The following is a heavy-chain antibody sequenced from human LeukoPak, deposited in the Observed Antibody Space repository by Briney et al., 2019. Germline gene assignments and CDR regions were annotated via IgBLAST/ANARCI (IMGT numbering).Heavy chain of an antibody. CDR1: GGSISSYD. CDR2: IYYSGTT. D-gene: IGHD1-14*01. Sequence: SETLSLTCTVSGGSISSYDWTWIRQPPGKGLEWIGYIYYSGTTYYNPSLKSRVTISLDTSKNKFSLNLTSVNVADTAVYYCGREGGPNRNSAMDVWGKGTTVTVSS. CDR3: GREGGPNRNSAMDV. V-gene: IGHV4-59*01. J-gene: IGHJ6*03.